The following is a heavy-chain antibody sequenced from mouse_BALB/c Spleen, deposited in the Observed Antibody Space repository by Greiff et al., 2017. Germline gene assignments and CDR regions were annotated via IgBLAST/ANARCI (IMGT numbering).Heavy chain of an antibody. Sequence: VQLKQSGAELVKPGASVKLSCTASGFNIKDTYMHWVKQRPEQGLEWIGRIDPANGNTKYDPKFQGKATITADTSSNTAYLQLSSLTSEDTAVYYCARPIYYYGSSYIYAMDYWGQGTSVTVSS. CDR3: ARPIYYYGSSYIYAMDY. CDR1: GFNIKDTY. D-gene: IGHD1-1*01. J-gene: IGHJ4*01. CDR2: IDPANGNT. V-gene: IGHV14-3*02.